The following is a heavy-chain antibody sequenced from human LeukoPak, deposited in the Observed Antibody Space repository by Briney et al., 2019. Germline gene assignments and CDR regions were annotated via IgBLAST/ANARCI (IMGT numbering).Heavy chain of an antibody. CDR2: ISGDGTTT. Sequence: GGSLRLSCAASGFTFNNYVMSWVRQAPGKGLEWVSAISGDGTTTYYADSVKGRFTISRDNSKNTLYLQMNSLRAEDTAVYYCARHAVYAGSGWAFDFWXXGTXVTVFS. D-gene: IGHD6-19*01. CDR3: ARHAVYAGSGWAFDF. V-gene: IGHV3-23*01. CDR1: GFTFNNYV. J-gene: IGHJ4*01.